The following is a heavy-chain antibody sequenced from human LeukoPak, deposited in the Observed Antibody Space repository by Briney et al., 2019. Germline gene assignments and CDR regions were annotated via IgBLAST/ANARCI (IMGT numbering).Heavy chain of an antibody. CDR2: IKYDGSQK. J-gene: IGHJ4*02. V-gene: IGHV3-7*01. CDR3: ASSHDSSGND. CDR1: GLSLSSYW. Sequence: GGSLRLSCVASGLSLSSYWMAWVRQAPGKGLEWVANIKYDGSQKYYVDSVKGRFTISRDNAKNSVYLQMNSLRVDDTAVYFCASSHDSSGNDWGQGTMVTVSS. D-gene: IGHD3-22*01.